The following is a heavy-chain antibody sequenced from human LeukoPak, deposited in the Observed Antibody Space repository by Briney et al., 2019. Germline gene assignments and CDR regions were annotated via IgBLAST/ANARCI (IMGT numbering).Heavy chain of an antibody. CDR3: ARVLWFGELLVWTLGY. J-gene: IGHJ4*02. CDR2: INAGNGNT. D-gene: IGHD3-10*01. Sequence: ASVKVSCKASGYTFTSYAMHWVRQAPGQRLEWMGWINAGNGNTKYSQKFQGRVTITRDTSASTAYMELSSLRSEDTAVYYCARVLWFGELLVWTLGYWGQGTLVTVSS. V-gene: IGHV1-3*01. CDR1: GYTFTSYA.